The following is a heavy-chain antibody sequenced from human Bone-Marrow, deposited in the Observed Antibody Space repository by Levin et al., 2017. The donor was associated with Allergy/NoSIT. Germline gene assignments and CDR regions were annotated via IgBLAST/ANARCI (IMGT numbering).Heavy chain of an antibody. CDR1: GDMFNRHA. D-gene: IGHD1-1*01. CDR3: ARGRYAGPLFYYDS. Sequence: GASVKVSCEVSGDMFNRHAFGWVRRAPGQGLDWLGDIIPIMDSTNYPEKFQGRVTLTVDESTSRAYLELRDLRSEDTALYLCARGRYAGPLFYYDSWGQGTQVTVSS. J-gene: IGHJ4*02. V-gene: IGHV1-69*13. CDR2: IIPIMDST.